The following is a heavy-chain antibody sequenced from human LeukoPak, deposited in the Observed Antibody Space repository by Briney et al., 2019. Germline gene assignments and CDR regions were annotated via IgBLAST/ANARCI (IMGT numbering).Heavy chain of an antibody. J-gene: IGHJ3*02. CDR1: SGSISTSNYY. D-gene: IGHD3-10*01. V-gene: IGHV4-39*07. Sequence: SETLSLTCTVSSGSISTSNYYWGWVRQPPGKALEWIGNNSPSLKSRVTISLDTSRNQFSLKLNSVTAADTAVYHCAKSNGYGLIDIWGQGTMVTVSS. CDR3: AKSNGYGLIDI.